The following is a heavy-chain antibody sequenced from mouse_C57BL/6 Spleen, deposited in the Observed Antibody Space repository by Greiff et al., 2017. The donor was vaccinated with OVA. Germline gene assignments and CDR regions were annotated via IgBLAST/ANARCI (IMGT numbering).Heavy chain of an antibody. Sequence: EVNLVESGGGLVKPGGSLKLSCAASGFTFSSYAMSWVRQTPEKRLEWVATISDGGSYTYYPDNVKGRFTISRDNAKNNLYLQMSHLKSEDTAMYYCAREGYWGQGTLVTVSA. V-gene: IGHV5-4*01. CDR1: GFTFSSYA. J-gene: IGHJ3*01. CDR3: AREGY. CDR2: ISDGGSYT.